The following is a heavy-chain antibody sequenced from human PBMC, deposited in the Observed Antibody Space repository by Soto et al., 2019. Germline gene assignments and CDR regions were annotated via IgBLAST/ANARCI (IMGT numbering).Heavy chain of an antibody. D-gene: IGHD3-3*01. Sequence: GASVKVSCKASGYTFTIYGISWVLQSPLQWLDWMGWISAYNGNTNYAQKLQGRVTMTTDTSTSTAYMELRSLRSDDTAVYYCARGPRGTIFGVVIPHPFDYWGQGTLVTVSS. J-gene: IGHJ4*02. CDR3: ARGPRGTIFGVVIPHPFDY. V-gene: IGHV1-18*04. CDR1: GYTFTIYG. CDR2: ISAYNGNT.